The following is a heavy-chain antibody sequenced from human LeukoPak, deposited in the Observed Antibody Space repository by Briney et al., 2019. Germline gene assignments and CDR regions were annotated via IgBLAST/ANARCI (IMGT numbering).Heavy chain of an antibody. Sequence: PSETLSLTCAVSGGSGGSISSSNYWSWVRQPPGKGLEWIAYIHYSGSTKYNPSLKSRVTISIDTSKKQFSLKLSSVTAADTAVYYCAREGSEELRGFGYWGQGTLVTVSS. CDR3: AREGSEELRGFGY. V-gene: IGHV4-61*01. J-gene: IGHJ4*02. CDR1: GGSGGSISSSNY. D-gene: IGHD1-26*01. CDR2: IHYSGST.